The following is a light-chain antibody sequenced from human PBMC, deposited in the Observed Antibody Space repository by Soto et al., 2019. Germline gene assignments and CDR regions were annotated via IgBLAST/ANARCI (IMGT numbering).Light chain of an antibody. CDR3: QHYNNWPRT. J-gene: IGKJ1*01. CDR1: QSVSSN. V-gene: IGKV3-15*01. CDR2: GAS. Sequence: EIVMTQSPATLSVSPGERATLSCRASQSVSSNLAWYQQKPGQAPRLLIYGASTRATGIPARFSGSGSGTECTLTNSSLQSEDFAVYYCQHYNNWPRTFGQGTKVEIK.